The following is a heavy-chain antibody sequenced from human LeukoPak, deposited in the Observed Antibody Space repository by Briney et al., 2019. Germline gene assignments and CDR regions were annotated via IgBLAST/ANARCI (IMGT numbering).Heavy chain of an antibody. J-gene: IGHJ4*02. CDR1: GYTFTGYY. CDR2: INPNSGAT. Sequence: ASVKVSCKASGYTFTGYYMHWVRQAPGQGLEWMGWINPNSGATNNAQKFQGRVTMTRDTSTSTAYMELSRLRSDDTAVYYCARDWGGATGDYFDYWGQGTLVTVSS. CDR3: ARDWGGATGDYFDY. V-gene: IGHV1-2*02. D-gene: IGHD3-16*01.